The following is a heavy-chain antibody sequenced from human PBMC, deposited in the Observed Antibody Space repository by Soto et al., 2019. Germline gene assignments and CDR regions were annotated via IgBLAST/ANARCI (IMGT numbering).Heavy chain of an antibody. CDR1: GGSFSGYY. J-gene: IGHJ4*02. CDR3: ARGTIFGVVIISPVGYYFDY. Sequence: SETLSLTCAVYGGSFSGYYWSWIRQPPGKGLEWIGEINHSGSTNYNPSLKSRVTISVDTSKNQFSLKLSSVTAADTAVYYCARGTIFGVVIISPVGYYFDYWGQGTLVTVSS. D-gene: IGHD3-3*01. CDR2: INHSGST. V-gene: IGHV4-34*01.